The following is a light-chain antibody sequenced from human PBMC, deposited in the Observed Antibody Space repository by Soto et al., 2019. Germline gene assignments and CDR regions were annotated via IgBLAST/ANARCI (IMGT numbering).Light chain of an antibody. V-gene: IGKV1-16*02. CDR1: QDISGY. J-gene: IGKJ5*01. CDR2: AGS. CDR3: QQYNNYPMT. Sequence: DIQMTQSPSSLSASVGDRVTITCRASQDISGYLAWFQQKPGKAPKSLIYAGSTLQSGVPSKFSGSGSGTDFTLTISSLQPEDSATYYCQQYNNYPMTFGQGTRLEIK.